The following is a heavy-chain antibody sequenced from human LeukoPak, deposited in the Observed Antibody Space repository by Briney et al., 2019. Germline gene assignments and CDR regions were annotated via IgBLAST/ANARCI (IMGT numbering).Heavy chain of an antibody. CDR1: GYTFTSYD. J-gene: IGHJ3*02. D-gene: IGHD7-27*01. CDR2: MNPNSGNT. Sequence: ASVKVPCKASGYTFTSYDINWVRQATGQGLEWMGWMNPNSGNTGYAQKFQGRVTMTRDTSISTAYMELSRLRSDDTAVYYCARYSLGIYAFDIWGQGTMVTVSS. CDR3: ARYSLGIYAFDI. V-gene: IGHV1-8*01.